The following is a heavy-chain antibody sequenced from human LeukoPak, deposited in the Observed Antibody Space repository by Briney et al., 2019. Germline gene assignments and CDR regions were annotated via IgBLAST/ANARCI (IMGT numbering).Heavy chain of an antibody. J-gene: IGHJ4*02. V-gene: IGHV3-23*01. CDR2: ISGSGGST. Sequence: GGSLRLSCAASGFTFSSYAMSWVRQAPGKGLEWVSAISGSGGSTYYADSVKGRFTISRDNSKNTLYLQMNSLRSEDTAVYYCARDGLGYYDSSGYYYSGDGIDYWGQGTLVTVSS. CDR1: GFTFSSYA. CDR3: ARDGLGYYDSSGYYYSGDGIDY. D-gene: IGHD3-22*01.